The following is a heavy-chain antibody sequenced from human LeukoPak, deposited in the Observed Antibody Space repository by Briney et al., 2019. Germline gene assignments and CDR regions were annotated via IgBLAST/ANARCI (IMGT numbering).Heavy chain of an antibody. J-gene: IGHJ4*02. V-gene: IGHV1-69*05. D-gene: IGHD2-15*01. CDR1: GGTFSSYA. CDR3: ARERCSGGSCYSGLKNYFDY. CDR2: IIPIFGTA. Sequence: ASVKVSCKASGGTFSSYAISWVRQAPGQGLEWMGRIIPIFGTANYAQKIQGRVTITTDESTSTAYMELSSLRSEDTAVYYCARERCSGGSCYSGLKNYFDYWGQGTLVTVPS.